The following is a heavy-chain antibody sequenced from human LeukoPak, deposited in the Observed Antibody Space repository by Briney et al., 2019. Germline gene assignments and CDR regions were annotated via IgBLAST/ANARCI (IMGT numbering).Heavy chain of an antibody. V-gene: IGHV5-51*01. CDR2: IYPDDSDT. CDR3: ARHGHCTKGVCYSNYYYYMDV. D-gene: IGHD2-8*01. CDR1: GYSFTSYW. J-gene: IGHJ6*03. Sequence: NRGESLKISCKGSGYSFTSYWIGWVRQMPGKGLEWMGIIYPDDSDTRYSPSFEGQVIISVDKSISTAYLQWSSLKASDTATYYCARHGHCTKGVCYSNYYYYMDVWGKGTTVTVSS.